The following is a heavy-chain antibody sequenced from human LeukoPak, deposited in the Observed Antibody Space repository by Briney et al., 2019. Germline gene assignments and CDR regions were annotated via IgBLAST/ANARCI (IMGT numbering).Heavy chain of an antibody. J-gene: IGHJ4*02. V-gene: IGHV3-23*01. CDR3: AKDESSGYYYFDH. D-gene: IGHD3-22*01. CDR2: ISSSGGST. CDR1: GFTVSSNY. Sequence: PGGSLRLSCAASGFTVSSNYMSWVRQAPGKGLEWVSVISSSGGSTYYADSVKGRFTISRDNSKNTPYLQMNSLRAEDTAVYYCAKDESSGYYYFDHWGQGTLVTVSS.